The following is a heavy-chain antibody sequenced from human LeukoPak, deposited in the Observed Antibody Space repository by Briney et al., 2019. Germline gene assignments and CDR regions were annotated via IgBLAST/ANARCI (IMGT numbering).Heavy chain of an antibody. CDR1: GGSINGSNYY. Sequence: ASETLSLTCTVSGGSINGSNYYWGWIRQPPGKGLEWIGSIYYSGITYYNPSLKSRVTIFVDTSKNQFSLKLSSVTAADTAVYYCARQRGYHYDSTTNRFSDLWGQGTRVTVSS. D-gene: IGHD3-22*01. CDR3: ARQRGYHYDSTTNRFSDL. V-gene: IGHV4-39*01. CDR2: IYYSGIT. J-gene: IGHJ5*02.